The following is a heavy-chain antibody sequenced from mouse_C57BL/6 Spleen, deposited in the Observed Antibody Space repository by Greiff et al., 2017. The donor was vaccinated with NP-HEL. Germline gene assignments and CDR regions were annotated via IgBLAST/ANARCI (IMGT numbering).Heavy chain of an antibody. V-gene: IGHV1-64*01. D-gene: IGHD1-1*01. CDR3: ATTVATGHWYFDV. CDR1: GYTFTSYW. Sequence: QVQLQQPGAELVKPGASVKLSCKASGYTFTSYWMHWVKQRPGQGLEWIGMIHPNSGSTNYNEKFKSKATLTVDKSSSTAYMQLSSLTSEDAAVYYYATTVATGHWYFDVWGTGTTVTVSS. CDR2: IHPNSGST. J-gene: IGHJ1*03.